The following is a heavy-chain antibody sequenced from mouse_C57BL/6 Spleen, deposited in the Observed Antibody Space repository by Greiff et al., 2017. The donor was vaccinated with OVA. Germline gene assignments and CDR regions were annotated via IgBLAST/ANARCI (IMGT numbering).Heavy chain of an antibody. CDR2: IRNKANNHAT. Sequence: EVQGVESGGGLVQPGGSMKLSCAASGFTFSDAWMDWVRQSPEKGLEWVAEIRNKANNHATYYAESVKGRFTISRDDSKSSVYLQMNSLRAEDTGIYYCTRPYYYGSSYGAYWGQGTLVTVSA. J-gene: IGHJ3*01. CDR3: TRPYYYGSSYGAY. CDR1: GFTFSDAW. D-gene: IGHD1-1*01. V-gene: IGHV6-6*01.